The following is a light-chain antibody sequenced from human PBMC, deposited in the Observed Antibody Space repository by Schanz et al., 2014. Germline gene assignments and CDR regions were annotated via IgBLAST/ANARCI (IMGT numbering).Light chain of an antibody. CDR2: AAS. CDR3: QQYGSPIT. J-gene: IGKJ5*01. Sequence: EIVLTQSPGTLSLSPGERATLSCRASQSVRSNYLAWYQQKPGQAPRLLIYAASSRATGIPDRFSGSGSGTDFTLTISRLEPEDCAMYYCQQYGSPITFGQGTRLEIK. CDR1: QSVRSNY. V-gene: IGKV3-20*01.